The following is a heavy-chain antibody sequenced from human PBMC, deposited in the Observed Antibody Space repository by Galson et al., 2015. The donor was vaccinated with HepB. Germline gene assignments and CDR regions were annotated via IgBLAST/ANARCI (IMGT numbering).Heavy chain of an antibody. CDR2: ISGSGGST. J-gene: IGHJ3*02. CDR3: AKGSICSGGSCYRLGAFDI. V-gene: IGHV3-23*01. D-gene: IGHD2-15*01. CDR1: GFTFSSYA. Sequence: SLRLSCAASGFTFSSYAMSWVRQAPGKGLEWVSAISGSGGSTYYADSVKGRFTISRDNSKNTLYLQMNSLRAEDKAVYYCAKGSICSGGSCYRLGAFDIWGQGTMVTVSS.